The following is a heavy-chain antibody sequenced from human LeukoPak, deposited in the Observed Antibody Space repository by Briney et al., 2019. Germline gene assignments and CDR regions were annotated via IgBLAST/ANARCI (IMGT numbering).Heavy chain of an antibody. CDR2: ISNDGSNK. CDR1: GLTFSFYV. CDR3: ARGRQRWLQSDAFDI. Sequence: PGGSLRLSCAAYGLTFSFYVMNWVRQAPGKGLERVAVISNDGSNKYYADSVKGRFTISRDNSKNTFYLQTNSLRTEDTALYYCARGRQRWLQSDAFDIWGLGTMVTVSS. V-gene: IGHV3-30*01. J-gene: IGHJ3*02. D-gene: IGHD5-24*01.